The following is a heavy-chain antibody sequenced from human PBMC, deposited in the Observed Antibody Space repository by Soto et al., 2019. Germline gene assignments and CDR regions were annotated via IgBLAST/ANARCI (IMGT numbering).Heavy chain of an antibody. D-gene: IGHD2-15*01. CDR3: AKVGRCSGGSCYSEGGWFDY. CDR1: GFTFSSYS. CDR2: ISGRGGST. Sequence: EVQLLESGGGLVQPGGSLRLSCAASGFTFSSYSMSWVRQAPGKGLGWVSAISGRGGSTYYAGSLKGRFTSSRDNSKHTLYLQMNSLRAEETAVYYCAKVGRCSGGSCYSEGGWFDYWGQGTLVTVSS. J-gene: IGHJ4*02. V-gene: IGHV3-23*01.